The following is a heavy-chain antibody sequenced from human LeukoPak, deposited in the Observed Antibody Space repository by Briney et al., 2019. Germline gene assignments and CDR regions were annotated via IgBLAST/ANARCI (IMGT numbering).Heavy chain of an antibody. CDR2: TWYDGSNK. V-gene: IGHV3-33*01. CDR1: GFSFSTYG. D-gene: IGHD1-26*01. J-gene: IGHJ4*02. CDR3: ARGGLTIAEATTSWYLDY. Sequence: GGSLRLSCATSGFSFSTYGMHWVRQAQGKGLEWVALTWYDGSNKNYADSVKGRFTISRDNSKNTLYLQMNSLRGEDTAVYYCARGGLTIAEATTSWYLDYWGQGTLVTVSS.